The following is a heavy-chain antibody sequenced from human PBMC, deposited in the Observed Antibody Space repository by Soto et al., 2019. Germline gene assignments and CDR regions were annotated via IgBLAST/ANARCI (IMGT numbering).Heavy chain of an antibody. J-gene: IGHJ4*02. D-gene: IGHD6-13*01. CDR2: ISYDGSNK. Sequence: GGSLRLSCAASGFTFSSYGMHWVRQAPGKGLEWVAVISYDGSNKYYADSVKGRFTISRDNSKNTLYLQMNSLRAEDTAVYYCAKDPTGLPAAGTGGVDYWGQGT. CDR3: AKDPTGLPAAGTGGVDY. V-gene: IGHV3-30*18. CDR1: GFTFSSYG.